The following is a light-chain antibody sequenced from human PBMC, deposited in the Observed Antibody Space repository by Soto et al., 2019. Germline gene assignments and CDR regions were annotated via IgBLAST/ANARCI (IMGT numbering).Light chain of an antibody. J-gene: IGKJ1*01. CDR2: HAS. CDR1: QSISGW. V-gene: IGKV1-5*01. Sequence: DIQMIQSPSTLSASVGDRFTITCLAIQSISGWLAWYEQKPGKPPKLLIYHASSLEGGVPSRFRGSGSGTEFTLTISSLQPDDFATYYCQQYYSYPWTFGQGTKVDIK. CDR3: QQYYSYPWT.